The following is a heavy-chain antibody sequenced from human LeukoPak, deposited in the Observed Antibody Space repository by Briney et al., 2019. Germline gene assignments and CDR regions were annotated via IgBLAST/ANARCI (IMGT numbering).Heavy chain of an antibody. CDR2: ISSGSSNI. CDR3: ARGVYQLDY. D-gene: IGHD2-2*02. CDR1: EFTFSSYS. Sequence: GGSLRLSCAASEFTFSSYSMIWVRQAPGKGLEWISYISSGSSNIYYVDSVKGRFTISRDNAKNSLYLQMNSLRAEDTAVYYCARGVYQLDYWGQGTLVTVSS. V-gene: IGHV3-48*04. J-gene: IGHJ4*02.